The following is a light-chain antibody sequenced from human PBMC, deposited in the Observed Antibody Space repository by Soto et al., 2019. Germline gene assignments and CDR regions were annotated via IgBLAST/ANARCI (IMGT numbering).Light chain of an antibody. CDR2: EGS. V-gene: IGLV2-23*01. Sequence: QPVLTQPASVSGSPGQSITISCTGTSSDVGSYNLVSWYQQHPGKAPKLMIYEGSKRPSGVSNRFSGSKSGNTASLTISGLQAEDEADYYCCSYAGSSILFGGGTKLTVL. CDR3: CSYAGSSIL. J-gene: IGLJ2*01. CDR1: SSDVGSYNL.